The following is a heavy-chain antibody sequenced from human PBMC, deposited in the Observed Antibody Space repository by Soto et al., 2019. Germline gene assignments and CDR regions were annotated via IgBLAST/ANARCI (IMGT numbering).Heavy chain of an antibody. D-gene: IGHD4-17*01. V-gene: IGHV3-11*01. CDR3: ARRLYGDYVVDY. CDR1: GFTFSDYY. Sequence: QVQLVESGGGLVKPGGSLRLSCAASGFTFSDYYMNWIRQAPGKGLEWLSYISSGGGTIYFADSVKGRFTISRDNAKNPLYLQLNSLRAEDTAVYYCARRLYGDYVVDYWGQGPLVTVSS. CDR2: ISSGGGTI. J-gene: IGHJ4*02.